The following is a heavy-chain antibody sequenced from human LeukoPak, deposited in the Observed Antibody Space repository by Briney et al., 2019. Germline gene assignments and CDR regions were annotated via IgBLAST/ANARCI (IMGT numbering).Heavy chain of an antibody. CDR3: ASEETRDGYNPKY. CDR1: GGTFSSYA. CDR2: IIPILGIA. J-gene: IGHJ4*02. V-gene: IGHV1-69*04. Sequence: SVKVSCKASGGTFSSYAISWVRQAPGQGLEWMGRIIPILGIANYAQKFQGRVTITADKSTSTAYMELSSLRSEDTAVYYCASEETRDGYNPKYWGQGTLVTVSS. D-gene: IGHD5-24*01.